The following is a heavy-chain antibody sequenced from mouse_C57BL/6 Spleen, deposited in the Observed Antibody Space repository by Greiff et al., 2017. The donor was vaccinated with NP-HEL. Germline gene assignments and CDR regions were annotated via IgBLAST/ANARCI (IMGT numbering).Heavy chain of an antibody. V-gene: IGHV1-69*01. CDR1: GYTFTSYW. CDR3: ARLGFITTVVASHWYFDV. J-gene: IGHJ1*03. Sequence: VQLQQPGAELVMPGASVKLSCKASGYTFTSYWMHWVKQRPGQGLEWIGEIDPSDSYTNYNQKFKGKSTLTVDKSSSTAYMQLSSLTSEDSAVYYCARLGFITTVVASHWYFDVWGTGTTVTVSS. CDR2: IDPSDSYT. D-gene: IGHD1-1*01.